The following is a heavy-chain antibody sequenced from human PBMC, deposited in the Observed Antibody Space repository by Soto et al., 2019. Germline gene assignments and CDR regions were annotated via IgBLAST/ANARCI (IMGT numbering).Heavy chain of an antibody. V-gene: IGHV4-4*02. CDR2: VYHSGGT. D-gene: IGHD2-15*01. CDR1: GTSISSTFW. Sequence: QVQLRESGPGMVRPSGTLSLACAVSGTSISSTFWWSWVRQSPGKGREWSGGVYHSGGTKYNPSRKGRVTNSVGKANNQFSLELRSVTAAGPAVYYCATLPPRIVVVSTEIPTWGRGTLVPVS. CDR3: ATLPPRIVVVSTEIPT. J-gene: IGHJ4*02.